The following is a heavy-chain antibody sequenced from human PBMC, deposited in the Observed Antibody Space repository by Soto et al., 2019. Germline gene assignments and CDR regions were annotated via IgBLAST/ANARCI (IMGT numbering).Heavy chain of an antibody. J-gene: IGHJ3*02. CDR1: GYTFTSYA. CDR2: INAGNGNT. CDR3: ARPMVHRSFDT. V-gene: IGHV1-3*01. D-gene: IGHD2-8*01. Sequence: GASVNVSCKASGYTFTSYAMHWVRQAPGQRLEWMGWINAGNGNTKYSQKFQGRVTITRETSASTAYMELSSLRSEDTAVYYCARPMVHRSFDTWGQGKLVTVSS.